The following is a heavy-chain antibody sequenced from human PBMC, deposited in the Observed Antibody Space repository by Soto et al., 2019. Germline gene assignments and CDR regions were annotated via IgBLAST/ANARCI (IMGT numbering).Heavy chain of an antibody. CDR3: ARDRKVSGYYYDYYCYGMDV. J-gene: IGHJ6*02. CDR1: GFTFSSYS. D-gene: IGHD3-22*01. Sequence: EVQLVESGGALVKPGGSLRLSCAASGFTFSSYSMNWVRQAPGKGLEWVSFIGSSSSYIYYADSVKGRFTISRDNAKNSLYLHMNSLRAKDTAVYYCARDRKVSGYYYDYYCYGMDVWGQGATVTVFS. V-gene: IGHV3-21*01. CDR2: IGSSSSYI.